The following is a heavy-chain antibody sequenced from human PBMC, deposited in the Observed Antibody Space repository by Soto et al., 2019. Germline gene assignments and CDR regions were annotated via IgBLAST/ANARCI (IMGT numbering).Heavy chain of an antibody. CDR3: ARGQGAAIGDYYYHGMDV. V-gene: IGHV3-9*01. CDR1: GFTFHEYA. CDR2: ISSDGDTI. Sequence: EVQLIESGGGWVQPGTSLRVSCAASGFTFHEYAMHWVRQAPGKGLEWVSGISSDGDTIAYADSVQGRFTVFRDNAKNSLYLQMNTLKPEDTAVYYCARGQGAAIGDYYYHGMDVWGQGTTVTVSS. J-gene: IGHJ6*02. D-gene: IGHD2-2*02.